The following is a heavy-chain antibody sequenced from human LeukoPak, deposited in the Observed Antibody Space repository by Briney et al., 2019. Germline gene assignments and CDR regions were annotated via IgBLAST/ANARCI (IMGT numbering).Heavy chain of an antibody. CDR2: ISSSGSTI. J-gene: IGHJ6*04. Sequence: GGSLRLSRAASGFTFSSYEMNWVRQAPGKGLEWVSHISSSGSTIYYADSVKGRFTISRDNAKNSLYLQMNSLRAEDTAVYYCAELGITMIGGVWGKGTTVTISS. V-gene: IGHV3-48*03. D-gene: IGHD3-10*02. CDR1: GFTFSSYE. CDR3: AELGITMIGGV.